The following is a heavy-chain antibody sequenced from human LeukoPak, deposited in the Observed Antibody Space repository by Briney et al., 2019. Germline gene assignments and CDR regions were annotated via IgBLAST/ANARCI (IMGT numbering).Heavy chain of an antibody. V-gene: IGHV1-18*01. D-gene: IGHD5-24*01. J-gene: IGHJ4*02. Sequence: ASVKVSCKASGYTFTSYGISWVRQATGQGLEWMGWISAYNGNTNYAQKLQGRVTMTTDTSTSTAYMELRSLRSDDTAVYYCARASHRWLQLDYWGQGTLVTVSS. CDR3: ARASHRWLQLDY. CDR1: GYTFTSYG. CDR2: ISAYNGNT.